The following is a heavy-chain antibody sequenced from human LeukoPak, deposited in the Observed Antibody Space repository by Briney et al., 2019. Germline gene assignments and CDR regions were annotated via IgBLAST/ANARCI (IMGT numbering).Heavy chain of an antibody. CDR1: GFTFSSYS. V-gene: IGHV3-21*01. Sequence: PGGSLRLSCAASGFTFSSYSMNWVRQAPGKRLEWVSSISSSSSYIYYADSVKGRFTISRDNAKNSLYLQMNSLRAEDTAVYYCARDLVYWFGELERRAYYFDYWGQGTLVTVSS. J-gene: IGHJ4*02. CDR2: ISSSSSYI. D-gene: IGHD3-10*01. CDR3: ARDLVYWFGELERRAYYFDY.